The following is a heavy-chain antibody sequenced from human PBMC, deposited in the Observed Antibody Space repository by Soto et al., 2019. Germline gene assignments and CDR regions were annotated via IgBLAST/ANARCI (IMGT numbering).Heavy chain of an antibody. V-gene: IGHV3-53*01. J-gene: IGHJ6*02. CDR3: ASDSIAAGGLDV. CDR2: IYSGGST. CDR1: GFTVSSNY. Sequence: GGSLRLSCAASGFTVSSNYMSWVRQAPGKGLEWVSVIYSGGSTYYADSVKGRFTISRDNSKNTLYLQMNILRAEDTAVYYCASDSIAAGGLDVWCPGTTVNISS. D-gene: IGHD6-13*01.